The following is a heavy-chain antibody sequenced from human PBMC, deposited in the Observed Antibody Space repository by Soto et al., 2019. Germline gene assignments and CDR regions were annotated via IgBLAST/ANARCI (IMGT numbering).Heavy chain of an antibody. V-gene: IGHV3-23*01. CDR3: AKVSLTGTTRVDYYYYYGMDV. CDR2: ISGSSGST. J-gene: IGHJ6*02. CDR1: VFILKRYA. D-gene: IGHD1-7*01. Sequence: GGSLILYFPASVFILKRYALSWVRQAPGKGLAWVSAISGSSGSTYYAGSVKGRLTITRDNSKYTLYLQMNSLREVDTAVYYCAKVSLTGTTRVDYYYYYGMDVWGQGTTVTVSS.